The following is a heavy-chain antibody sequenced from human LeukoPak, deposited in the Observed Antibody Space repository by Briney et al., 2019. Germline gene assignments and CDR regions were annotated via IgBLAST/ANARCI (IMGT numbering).Heavy chain of an antibody. CDR2: INPSGGST. CDR3: ARDLPRGYSYGYGDY. CDR1: GYTFTSYA. J-gene: IGHJ4*02. V-gene: IGHV1-46*01. Sequence: ASVKVSCKGSGYTFTSYAMHWVRQAPGQRLEWMGIINPSGGSTSYAQKFQGRVTMTRDTSTSTVYMELSSLRSEDTAVYYCARDLPRGYSYGYGDYWGQGTLVTVSS. D-gene: IGHD5-18*01.